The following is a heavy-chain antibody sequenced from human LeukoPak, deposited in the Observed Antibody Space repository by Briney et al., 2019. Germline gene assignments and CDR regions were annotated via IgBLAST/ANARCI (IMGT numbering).Heavy chain of an antibody. CDR2: IDYSRGT. V-gene: IGHV4-59*01. J-gene: IGHJ4*02. Sequence: PSENLSLTCTVSGGSISSFSWSWIRQPPGRGLEWIGYIDYSRGTNYNPSLKSRVTISVDESKNQFSLKLSSVTAADTAVYYCARVWGRGYSYVDYWGQGTLVTVSS. D-gene: IGHD5-18*01. CDR1: GGSISSFS. CDR3: ARVWGRGYSYVDY.